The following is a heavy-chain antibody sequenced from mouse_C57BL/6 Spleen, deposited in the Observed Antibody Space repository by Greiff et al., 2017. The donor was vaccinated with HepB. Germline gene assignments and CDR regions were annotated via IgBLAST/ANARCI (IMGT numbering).Heavy chain of an antibody. V-gene: IGHV3-6*01. J-gene: IGHJ1*03. Sequence: EVKLQESGPGLVKPSQSLSLTCSVTGYSITSGYYWNWIRQFPGNKLEWMGYISYDGSNNYNPSLKNRISITRDTSKNQFFLKLNSVTTEDTATYYCARVGYSNHWYFDVWGTGTTVTVSS. CDR1: GYSITSGYY. CDR3: ARVGYSNHWYFDV. CDR2: ISYDGSN. D-gene: IGHD2-5*01.